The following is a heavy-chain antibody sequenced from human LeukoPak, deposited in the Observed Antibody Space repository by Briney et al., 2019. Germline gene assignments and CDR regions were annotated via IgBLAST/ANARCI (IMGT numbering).Heavy chain of an antibody. CDR3: ARGRHYYDSSGYYYNY. CDR1: GGSISSYY. CDR2: IYYSGST. J-gene: IGHJ4*02. V-gene: IGHV4-59*12. Sequence: SETLSLTCTVSGGSISSYYWSWIRQPPGKGLEWIGYIYYSGSTNYNPSLKSRVTISVDTSKNQFSLKLSSVTAADTAVYYCARGRHYYDSSGYYYNYWGQGTLVTVSS. D-gene: IGHD3-22*01.